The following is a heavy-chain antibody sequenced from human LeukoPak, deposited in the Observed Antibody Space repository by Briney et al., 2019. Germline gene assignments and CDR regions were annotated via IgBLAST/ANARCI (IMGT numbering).Heavy chain of an antibody. J-gene: IGHJ4*02. CDR1: GFTVSSNY. CDR3: ASNYYDSSGYLKGQLSY. V-gene: IGHV3-66*01. Sequence: GESLRLSCAASGFTVSSNYMSWVRQAPGKGLEWVSVIYSGGSTYYADSVKGRFTISRDNSKNTLYLQMNSLRAEDTAVYYCASNYYDSSGYLKGQLSYWGQGTLVTVSS. D-gene: IGHD3-22*01. CDR2: IYSGGST.